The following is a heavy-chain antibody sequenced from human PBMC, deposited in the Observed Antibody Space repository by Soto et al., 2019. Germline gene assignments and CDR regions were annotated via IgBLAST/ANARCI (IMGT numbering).Heavy chain of an antibody. V-gene: IGHV3-23*01. D-gene: IGHD3-10*01. CDR1: GFTFSSYA. Sequence: GGSLRLSCAASGFTFSSYAMSWVRQAPGKGLEWVSAIGGSGGSTYYADSVKGRFTISRDNSKNTLYLQMNSLRAEDTAVYYCAKAGTYYYGSGSYWFDYWGQGTLVTVSS. CDR3: AKAGTYYYGSGSYWFDY. CDR2: IGGSGGST. J-gene: IGHJ4*02.